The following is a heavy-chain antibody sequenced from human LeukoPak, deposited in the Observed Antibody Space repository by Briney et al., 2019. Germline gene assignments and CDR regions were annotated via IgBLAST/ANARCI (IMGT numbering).Heavy chain of an antibody. CDR1: GFTFSSYW. D-gene: IGHD5-12*01. CDR2: INSDGSSI. V-gene: IGHV3-74*03. J-gene: IGHJ4*02. CDR3: AREGRVSGYDFDC. Sequence: GRSLRLSCAASGFTFSSYWLHWVRQAPGKGLVWVSRINSDGSSITYADSVKGRFTISRDNAKNTLYLQMNSLRVEDTAVYYCAREGRVSGYDFDCWGQGTLVTVSS.